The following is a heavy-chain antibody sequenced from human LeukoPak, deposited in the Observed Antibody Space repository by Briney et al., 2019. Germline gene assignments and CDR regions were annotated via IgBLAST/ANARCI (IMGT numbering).Heavy chain of an antibody. D-gene: IGHD3-10*01. J-gene: IGHJ4*02. Sequence: PSETLSLTCTVSGGSISSYYWSWIRQPPGKGLEWIGYIYYSGSTNYNPSLKSRVTISVDTSKNQFSLKLSSVTAADTAVYYCARGSIYYYGSAIFDYWGQGTQVTVSS. CDR2: IYYSGST. CDR3: ARGSIYYYGSAIFDY. CDR1: GGSISSYY. V-gene: IGHV4-59*01.